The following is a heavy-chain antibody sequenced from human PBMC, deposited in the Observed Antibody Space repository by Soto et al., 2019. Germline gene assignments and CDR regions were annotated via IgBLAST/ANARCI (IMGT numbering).Heavy chain of an antibody. CDR3: ARGPPNWGFDY. CDR1: GYTFTSYD. D-gene: IGHD7-27*01. CDR2: MSPNSGNT. V-gene: IGHV1-8*01. Sequence: ASVKVSCKASGYTFTSYDINWVRQATGQGLEWVGWMSPNSGNTGYAQKFQGRVTMTRITSASTAYMELTSLRSDDTAVYYCARGPPNWGFDYWGQGTLVTVSS. J-gene: IGHJ4*02.